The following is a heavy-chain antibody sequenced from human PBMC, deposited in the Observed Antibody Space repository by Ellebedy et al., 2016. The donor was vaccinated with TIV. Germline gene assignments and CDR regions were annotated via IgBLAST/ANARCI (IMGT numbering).Heavy chain of an antibody. Sequence: GESLKISXAASGFSFSDSYMSWIRQAPGKGLEWVSYISSGGTTIHYADSVKGRFTISRGNAKNSLYLQMNSLRAEDTAVYYCAKVVKGSLDPWGQGTLVTVSS. D-gene: IGHD2-15*01. CDR2: ISSGGTTI. J-gene: IGHJ5*02. CDR3: AKVVKGSLDP. CDR1: GFSFSDSY. V-gene: IGHV3-11*01.